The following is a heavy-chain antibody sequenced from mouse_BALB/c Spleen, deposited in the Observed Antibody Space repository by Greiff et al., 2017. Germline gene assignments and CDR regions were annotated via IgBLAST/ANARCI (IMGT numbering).Heavy chain of an antibody. J-gene: IGHJ2*01. CDR2: IYPGSGST. CDR3: ARGELRLRIDY. CDR1: GYNFTSYW. D-gene: IGHD1-2*01. Sequence: VQLQQPGAELVKPGTSVKLSCKASGYNFTSYWINWVKLRPGQGLEWIGDIYPGSGSTNYNEKFKSKATLTVDNSSSTAYMELRSLTSEDSAVYYCARGELRLRIDYWGQGTTLTVSS. V-gene: IGHV1-55*01.